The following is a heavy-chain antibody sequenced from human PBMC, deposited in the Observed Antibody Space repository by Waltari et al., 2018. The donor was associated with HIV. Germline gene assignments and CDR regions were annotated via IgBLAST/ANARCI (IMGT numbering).Heavy chain of an antibody. J-gene: IGHJ4*02. CDR3: AKDLYCSGGNCYSRVLDS. D-gene: IGHD2-15*01. CDR2: MSGSGGST. CDR1: GFTFSKYA. V-gene: IGHV3-23*04. Sequence: EVQVVESGGGLVQPGGSLRLSCAASGFTFSKYAMSWVRQAPGKGLEWVGAMSGSGGSTHYADSVKGRFTISRDSSKNTLDLQMNSLRAEDTAVYFCAKDLYCSGGNCYSRVLDSWGQGTLVTVSS.